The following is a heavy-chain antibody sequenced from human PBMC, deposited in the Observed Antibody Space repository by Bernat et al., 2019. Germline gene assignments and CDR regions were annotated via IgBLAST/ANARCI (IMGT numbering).Heavy chain of an antibody. CDR2: IYYSGST. CDR3: ARDSWSRYDFWSGYYSEGFDY. D-gene: IGHD3-3*01. Sequence: QVQLQQWGPGLVKPSETLSLTCTVSGGSISSYYWSWIRQPPGKGLEWIGYIYYSGSTNYNPSLKSRVTISVDTSKNQFSLKLSSVTAADTAVYYCARDSWSRYDFWSGYYSEGFDYWGQGTLVTVSS. J-gene: IGHJ4*02. V-gene: IGHV4-59*01. CDR1: GGSISSYY.